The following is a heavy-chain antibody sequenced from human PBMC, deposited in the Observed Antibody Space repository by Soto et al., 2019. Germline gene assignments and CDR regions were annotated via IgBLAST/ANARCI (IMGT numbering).Heavy chain of an antibody. Sequence: GGSLRLSCAASGFTFSSYAMHWVRQAPGKGLGWVAVISYDGSNKYYADSVKGRFTISRDNSKNTLYLQMNSLRAEDTAVYYCARARGVPAAIRAYYYYGMDVWGQGTTVTVPS. CDR1: GFTFSSYA. CDR2: ISYDGSNK. CDR3: ARARGVPAAIRAYYYYGMDV. J-gene: IGHJ6*02. D-gene: IGHD2-2*02. V-gene: IGHV3-30-3*01.